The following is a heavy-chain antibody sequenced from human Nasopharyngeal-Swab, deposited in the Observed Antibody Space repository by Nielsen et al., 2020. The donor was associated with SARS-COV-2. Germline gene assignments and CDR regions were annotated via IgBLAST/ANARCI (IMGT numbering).Heavy chain of an antibody. Sequence: ASVKVSCKASGGTFSSYAISWVRQAPGQGLEWMGWISAYNGNTNYAQKLQGRVTMTTDTSTSTAYMELRSLRSDDTAVYYCARDLPSAQYYDFWSGYFYYYYGMDVWGQGTTVTVSS. J-gene: IGHJ6*02. V-gene: IGHV1-18*01. D-gene: IGHD3-3*01. CDR2: ISAYNGNT. CDR1: GGTFSSYA. CDR3: ARDLPSAQYYDFWSGYFYYYYGMDV.